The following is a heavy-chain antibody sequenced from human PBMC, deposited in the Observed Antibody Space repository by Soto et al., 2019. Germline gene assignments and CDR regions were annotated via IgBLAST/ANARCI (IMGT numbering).Heavy chain of an antibody. D-gene: IGHD2-15*01. V-gene: IGHV3-11*01. Sequence: QVQLVESGGGLVKPGGSLRLSCAASGFTFSDYYMRWIRQAPGKGLEWVSYLSTSGKTIYYADSVKGRVTISRDNVKNSLYLQMNRRTAEDTAVYYCARGIVVIAAIAPIYVDYWGQGTGVTVSS. J-gene: IGHJ4*02. CDR1: GFTFSDYY. CDR3: ARGIVVIAAIAPIYVDY. CDR2: LSTSGKTI.